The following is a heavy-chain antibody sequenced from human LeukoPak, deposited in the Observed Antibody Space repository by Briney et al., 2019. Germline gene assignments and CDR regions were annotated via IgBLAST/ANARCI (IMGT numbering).Heavy chain of an antibody. D-gene: IGHD3-10*01. CDR1: GFTFNTYE. J-gene: IGHJ3*02. Sequence: GGSLRLSCAASGFTFNTYELNWVRQAPWKGLGWVSYISSSGATIYYVDSVKGRFTTSKDNAKNSLYLQMNGLRAEDTAVYYCARDASGTINAFDIWGQGTTVTVSS. CDR2: ISSSGATI. CDR3: ARDASGTINAFDI. V-gene: IGHV3-48*03.